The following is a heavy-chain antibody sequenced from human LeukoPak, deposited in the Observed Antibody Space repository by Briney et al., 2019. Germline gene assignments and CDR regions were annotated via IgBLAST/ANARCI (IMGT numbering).Heavy chain of an antibody. CDR2: IYYIGNT. D-gene: IGHD3-10*01. V-gene: IGHV4-59*01. CDR1: GGSINSYY. Sequence: RPSETLSLTCTVSGGSINSYYWSWIRQPPGKGLEWIGYIYYIGNTNYNPSLESRVTISIDTSKNQFSLKLRSVTAADTAVYYCAKNRGNARDAFDIWGQGTVVTVSA. J-gene: IGHJ3*02. CDR3: AKNRGNARDAFDI.